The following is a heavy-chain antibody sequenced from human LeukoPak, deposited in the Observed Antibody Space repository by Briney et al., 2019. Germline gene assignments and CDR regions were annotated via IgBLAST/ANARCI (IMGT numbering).Heavy chain of an antibody. J-gene: IGHJ4*02. D-gene: IGHD6-19*01. CDR2: LYSGGGT. Sequence: GGSLRLSCAASGFTVSSNYMNWVRQAPGKGLEWVSVLYSGGGTYYADSVKGRFSIFRDTPKNTVYLQMSSLRAEDTTVYYCARGYSTGWYQFDCWGQGTLVTVSS. CDR3: ARGYSTGWYQFDC. CDR1: GFTVSSNY. V-gene: IGHV3-66*01.